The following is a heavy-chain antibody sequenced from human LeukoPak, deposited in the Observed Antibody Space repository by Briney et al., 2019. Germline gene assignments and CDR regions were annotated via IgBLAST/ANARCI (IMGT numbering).Heavy chain of an antibody. D-gene: IGHD4-17*01. CDR1: GFTVSSDY. J-gene: IGHJ6*02. CDR3: ARDYWGHEEHGTDYGDPERPGCQFCGLDV. CDR2: IYSGGST. V-gene: IGHV3-53*01. Sequence: GGSLRLFCPPSGFTVSSDYISWVRQAPGKGLEWVSVIYSGGSTYYADSVKGRFTISRDNSKNTLYLQMNSLRAEDTAVYYCARDYWGHEEHGTDYGDPERPGCQFCGLDVWGQGTTVTVSS.